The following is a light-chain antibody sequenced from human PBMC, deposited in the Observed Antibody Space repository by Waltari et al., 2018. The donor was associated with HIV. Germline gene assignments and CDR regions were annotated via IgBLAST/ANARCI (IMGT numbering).Light chain of an antibody. CDR1: NSHLEYTT. Sequence: QYVLAQPPSASGTPGQRVAIPRSGSNSHLEYTTINWYQQFPGAAPRLLIYANSQRPSGVPDRFSASKSGTSASLAITGLQTEDEAHYYCATWDDNLRGLLFGGGTKVTVL. J-gene: IGLJ3*02. V-gene: IGLV1-44*01. CDR3: ATWDDNLRGLL. CDR2: ANS.